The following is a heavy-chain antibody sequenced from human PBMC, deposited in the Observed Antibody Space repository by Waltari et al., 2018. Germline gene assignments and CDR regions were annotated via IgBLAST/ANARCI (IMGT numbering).Heavy chain of an antibody. Sequence: QVQLVQSGAEVKKPGASVKVSCKASGYTFTSYGISWVRQAPGQGLEWMGWISAYNGNTNYAQKLQGRVTMTTDTSTSTAYMELRSLRSDDTAVYYCARVGYCSSTSCPVGQDWFDPWGQGTLVTVSS. V-gene: IGHV1-18*01. CDR1: GYTFTSYG. CDR2: ISAYNGNT. J-gene: IGHJ5*02. D-gene: IGHD2-2*01. CDR3: ARVGYCSSTSCPVGQDWFDP.